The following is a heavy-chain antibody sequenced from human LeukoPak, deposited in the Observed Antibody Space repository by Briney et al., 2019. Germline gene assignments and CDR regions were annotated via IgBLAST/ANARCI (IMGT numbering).Heavy chain of an antibody. CDR3: ARPPAVVGATTTVDY. Sequence: GGSLRLSCAASGFTFSSDEMNWVRQAPGKGLEWVSYISSSGSTIYYADSVKGRFTISRDNAKNSLYLQMNSLRAEDTAVYYCARPPAVVGATTTVDYWGQGTLVTVSS. D-gene: IGHD1-26*01. CDR1: GFTFSSDE. V-gene: IGHV3-48*03. J-gene: IGHJ4*02. CDR2: ISSSGSTI.